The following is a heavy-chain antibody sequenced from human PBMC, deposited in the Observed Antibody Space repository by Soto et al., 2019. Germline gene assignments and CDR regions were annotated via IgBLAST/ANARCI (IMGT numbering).Heavy chain of an antibody. CDR1: GGSISSGDYY. CDR3: ARTPMVRGVIGWFDP. CDR2: IYYSGST. J-gene: IGHJ5*02. Sequence: QEQLQESGPGLVKPSQTLSLTCTVSGGSISSGDYYWSWIRQHPGKGLEWIGYIYYSGSTSHNPSLKSRVTISVDTSKNQCSLKLRSVTAADTAVYYCARTPMVRGVIGWFDPWGQGALVTVSS. V-gene: IGHV4-31*03. D-gene: IGHD3-10*01.